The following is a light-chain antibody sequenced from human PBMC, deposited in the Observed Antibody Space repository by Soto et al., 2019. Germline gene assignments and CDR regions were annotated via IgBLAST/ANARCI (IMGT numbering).Light chain of an antibody. Sequence: AIRMIQSPSSFSASTGDRVTITCRASQGISSYLAWYQQKPGKAPKLLIYAASTLQSGVPSRFSGSGSGTDFTLTISCLQSEDFATYYCQQYYSYPRGTFGPGTKVDIK. CDR1: QGISSY. CDR3: QQYYSYPRGT. CDR2: AAS. J-gene: IGKJ3*01. V-gene: IGKV1-8*01.